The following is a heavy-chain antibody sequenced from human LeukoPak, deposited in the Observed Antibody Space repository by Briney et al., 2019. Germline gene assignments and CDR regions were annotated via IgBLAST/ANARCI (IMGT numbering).Heavy chain of an antibody. CDR2: ISYDGSNK. CDR1: GFTFSSYA. D-gene: IGHD3-10*01. J-gene: IGHJ4*02. Sequence: PGGSLRLSCAASGFTFSSYAMHWVRQAPSKGLEWVAVISYDGSNKYYADSVEGRFTISRDNSKNTLYLQMNSLRAEDTAVYYCAKDRGIISDYWGQGTLVTVSS. V-gene: IGHV3-30*04. CDR3: AKDRGIISDY.